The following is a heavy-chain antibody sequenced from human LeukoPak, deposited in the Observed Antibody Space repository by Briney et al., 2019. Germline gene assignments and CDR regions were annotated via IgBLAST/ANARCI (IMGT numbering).Heavy chain of an antibody. CDR1: GGSISSYY. CDR2: IYYSGST. D-gene: IGHD5-24*01. J-gene: IGHJ4*02. CDR3: ARGPTDGYFPFDY. V-gene: IGHV4-59*01. Sequence: SETLSLTCTVSGGSISSYYWSWIRQPPGKGLKWIGYIYYSGSTNYNPSLKSRVTISVDTSKNQFSLKLSSVTAADTAVYYCARGPTDGYFPFDYWGQGTLVTVSS.